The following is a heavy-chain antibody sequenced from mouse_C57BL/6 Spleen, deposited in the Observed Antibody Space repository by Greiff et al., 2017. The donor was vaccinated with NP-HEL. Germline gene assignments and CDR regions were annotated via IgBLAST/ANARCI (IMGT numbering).Heavy chain of an antibody. CDR2: ISYSGST. V-gene: IGHV3-1*01. Sequence: DVKLQESGPGMVKPSQSLSLTCTVTGYSITSGYDWHWIRHFPGNKLEWMGYISYSGSTNYNPSLKSRISITHDTSKNHFFLKLNSVTTEDTATYYCASSSYDYFDYWGQGTTLTVSS. CDR3: ASSSYDYFDY. D-gene: IGHD1-1*01. CDR1: GYSITSGYD. J-gene: IGHJ2*01.